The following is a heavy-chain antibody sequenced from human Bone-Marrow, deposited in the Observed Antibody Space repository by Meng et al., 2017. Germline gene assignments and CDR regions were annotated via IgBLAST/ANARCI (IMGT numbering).Heavy chain of an antibody. D-gene: IGHD2-2*01. CDR2: ISGSDN. Sequence: GESLKISCAASGFTFSSYAMSWVRQAPGKGLEWVSAISGSDNYYADSVKGRFTISRDNAKNSLYLQMNSLRAEDTAIYYCAREVGSSYANWGQGTLVTVSS. CDR3: AREVGSSYAN. V-gene: IGHV3-23*01. J-gene: IGHJ4*02. CDR1: GFTFSSYA.